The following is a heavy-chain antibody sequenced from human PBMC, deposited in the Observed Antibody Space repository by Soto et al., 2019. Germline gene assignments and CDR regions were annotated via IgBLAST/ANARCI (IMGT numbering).Heavy chain of an antibody. V-gene: IGHV3-23*01. CDR3: AKDGYCSGGSCYPIDAFDI. CDR1: GFTFSSYA. Sequence: GGSLRLSCAASGFTFSSYAMSWVRQAPGKGLEWVSAISGSGGSTYYADSVKGRFTISRDNSKNTLYLQMNSLRAEDTAVYYCAKDGYCSGGSCYPIDAFDIWGQGTMVTVSS. CDR2: ISGSGGST. D-gene: IGHD2-15*01. J-gene: IGHJ3*02.